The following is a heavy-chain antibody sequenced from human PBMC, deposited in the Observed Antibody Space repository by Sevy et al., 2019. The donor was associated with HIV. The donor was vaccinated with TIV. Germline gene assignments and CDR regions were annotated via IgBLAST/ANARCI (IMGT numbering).Heavy chain of an antibody. J-gene: IGHJ3*02. CDR1: GGSFSGYY. CDR3: ARGFKEYSAFHI. Sequence: SETLSLTCAVYGGSFSGYYWSWIRQPPGKGLEWIGEINHSGSTNYNPSLKSRVTISVDTSKNQFSLKLSSVTAADTAVYYCARGFKEYSAFHIWGQGTMVTVSS. D-gene: IGHD6-6*01. CDR2: INHSGST. V-gene: IGHV4-34*01.